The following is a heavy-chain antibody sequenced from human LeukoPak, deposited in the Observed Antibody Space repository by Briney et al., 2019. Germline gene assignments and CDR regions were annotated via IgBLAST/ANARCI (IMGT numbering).Heavy chain of an antibody. CDR1: AFTFSSYA. J-gene: IGHJ4*02. CDR2: IKEDGSEK. Sequence: PGGSLRLSCAASAFTFSSYAMHWVRQAPGKGLEWVADIKEDGSEKFYVDSVKGRFTISRDNAKNSLYLQMNSLRPEDMAFYYCAKARYSFSSSSVFDYWGQGTLVTVSS. CDR3: AKARYSFSSSSVFDY. V-gene: IGHV3-7*03. D-gene: IGHD6-6*01.